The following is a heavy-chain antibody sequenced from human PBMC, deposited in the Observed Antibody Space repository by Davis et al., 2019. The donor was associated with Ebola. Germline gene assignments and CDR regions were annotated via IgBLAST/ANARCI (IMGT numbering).Heavy chain of an antibody. CDR3: AKVEVGN. CDR2: ISDDGSNK. Sequence: PGRSLRLSCAPSALTASSNYMSWVRQAPGKGMEWVAVISDDGSNKYYAASVKGRFTISRDNSKNTLYLQMNSLRAEDTAVYYCAKVEVGNWGQGTLVTVSS. V-gene: IGHV3-30*18. D-gene: IGHD1-26*01. CDR1: ALTASSNY. J-gene: IGHJ4*02.